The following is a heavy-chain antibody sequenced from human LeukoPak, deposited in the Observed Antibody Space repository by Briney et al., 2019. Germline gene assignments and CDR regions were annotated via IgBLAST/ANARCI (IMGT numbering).Heavy chain of an antibody. D-gene: IGHD6-6*01. V-gene: IGHV1-3*01. CDR2: INAGNGNT. CDR1: GYTFTSYA. J-gene: IGHJ5*02. CDR3: ARASRIAWSNWFDP. Sequence: GASVKVSCKASGYTFTSYAMHWVRQAPGQRLEWMGWINAGNGNTKYSQKFQGRVTITRDTSASTAYMEMGSLRCEDTAVYYCARASRIAWSNWFDPWGQGTLVTVSS.